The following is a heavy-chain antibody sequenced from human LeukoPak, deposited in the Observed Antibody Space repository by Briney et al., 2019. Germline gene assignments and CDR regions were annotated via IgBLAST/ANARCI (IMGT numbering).Heavy chain of an antibody. V-gene: IGHV1-2*02. D-gene: IGHD5-24*01. J-gene: IGHJ4*02. CDR1: GYMFTGYY. CDR2: INPSSGGT. CDR3: ATARWLHPELDY. Sequence: ASVKVSCKASGYMFTGYYMHWVRQAPGQGLEWMGWINPSSGGTNYAKKFQGRVTMTRDTSVSTAYMDLSSLRSEDTAVYYCATARWLHPELDYWGQGTLVTVSS.